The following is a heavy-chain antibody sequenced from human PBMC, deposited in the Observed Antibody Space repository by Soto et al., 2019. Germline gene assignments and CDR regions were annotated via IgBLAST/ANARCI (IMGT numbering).Heavy chain of an antibody. Sequence: SETLSLTCAVPGGSISSGGYSWSWIRQPPGEGLEWVGYVYPSGSPYYNPSLQSRVTISVDRAKNQFSLRLTSMTAADTALYYCARTLTGDRVAYFDSWGQGTLVTVSS. V-gene: IGHV4-30-2*01. D-gene: IGHD7-27*01. CDR3: ARTLTGDRVAYFDS. CDR1: GGSISSGGYS. CDR2: VYPSGSP. J-gene: IGHJ4*02.